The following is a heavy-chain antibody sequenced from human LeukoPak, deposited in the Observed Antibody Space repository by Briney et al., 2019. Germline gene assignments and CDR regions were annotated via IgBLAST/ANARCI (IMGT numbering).Heavy chain of an antibody. CDR3: PSRRFF. V-gene: IGHV4-39*01. CDR2: IFYSGST. D-gene: IGHD3-10*01. Sequence: SETLSLTCLLAARSTGISSSWWGWIRQPPGKGLEWIGRIFYSGSTYYNPSLKCRVTISVATAKTQFSLELSAVTAPDTLVVYCPSRRFFWGERTLVTVSS. CDR1: ARSTGISSSW. J-gene: IGHJ4*02.